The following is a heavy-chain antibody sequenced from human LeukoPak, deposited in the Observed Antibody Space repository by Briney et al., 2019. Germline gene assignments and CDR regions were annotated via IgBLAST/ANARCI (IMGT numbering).Heavy chain of an antibody. CDR2: ISSSSSYI. Sequence: GGSLRLSCAASGFTFSSYSMNWVRQAPGKGLEWVSSISSSSSYIYYADSVKGRFTISRDNAKNSVFLQMNSLRAEDTAVYYCARDRCRDPDISCSGGSLDFWGQGTLVTVSS. D-gene: IGHD2-15*01. J-gene: IGHJ4*02. CDR1: GFTFSSYS. CDR3: ARDRCRDPDISCSGGSLDF. V-gene: IGHV3-21*01.